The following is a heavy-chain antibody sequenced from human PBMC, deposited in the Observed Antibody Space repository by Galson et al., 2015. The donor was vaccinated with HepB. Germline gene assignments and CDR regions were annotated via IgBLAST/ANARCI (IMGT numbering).Heavy chain of an antibody. CDR3: ARSFSGWEKNYYYYGMDV. CDR1: GGSISSYY. J-gene: IGHJ6*02. V-gene: IGHV4-59*01. Sequence: SETLSLTCTVSGGSISSYYWSWIRQPPGKGLEWIGYIYYSGSTNYNPSLKSRVTISVDTSKNQFSLKLSSVTAADTAVYYCARSFSGWEKNYYYYGMDVWGQGTTVTVSS. CDR2: IYYSGST. D-gene: IGHD6-19*01.